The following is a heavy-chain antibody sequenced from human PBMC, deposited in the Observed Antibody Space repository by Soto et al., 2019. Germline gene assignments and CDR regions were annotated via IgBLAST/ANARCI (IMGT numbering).Heavy chain of an antibody. CDR1: GYKFTTYG. J-gene: IGHJ6*02. D-gene: IGHD7-27*01. CDR3: ARGLGTNGLDV. V-gene: IGHV1-18*04. CDR2: ISTYNGNT. Sequence: QVKLLQSGAEVKKPGASVKVSCKASGYKFTTYGITWVRQAPGQGLEWLGGISTYNGNTDYAQNLQDRVTMTTETSTSTAYFEVRSLTSDDTAVYFCARGLGTNGLDVWGQGTTVTVSS.